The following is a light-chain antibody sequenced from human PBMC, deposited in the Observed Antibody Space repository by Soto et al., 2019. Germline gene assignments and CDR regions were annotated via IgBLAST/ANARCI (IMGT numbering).Light chain of an antibody. CDR1: SSDVGGYNY. J-gene: IGLJ2*01. Sequence: QSALTQPPSASGSPGQSVTISCTGTSSDVGGYNYVSWYQQHPGKAPKLMIYEVSTRPSGVPDRFSGSKSGNTPSLTVSGLQAEDEADYYCSSYAGSNNVVFGGGTKLTVL. V-gene: IGLV2-8*01. CDR2: EVS. CDR3: SSYAGSNNVV.